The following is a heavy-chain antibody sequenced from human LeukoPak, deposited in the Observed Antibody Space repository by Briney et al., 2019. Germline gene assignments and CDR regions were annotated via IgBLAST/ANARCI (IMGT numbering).Heavy chain of an antibody. CDR1: GYTFISYG. Sequence: ASVKVSCKASGYTFISYGISWERQAPGQGLEWMGWISTYNGNTNYAQKFQGRVTMTTDTSTSTAYMELRSLRSDDTALYYCAVAPADYWGQGTLVSVSA. V-gene: IGHV1-18*01. CDR2: ISTYNGNT. J-gene: IGHJ4*02. CDR3: AVAPADY. D-gene: IGHD2-21*01.